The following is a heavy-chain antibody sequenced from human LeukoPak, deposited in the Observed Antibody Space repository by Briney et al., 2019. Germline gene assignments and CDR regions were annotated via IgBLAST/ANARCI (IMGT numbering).Heavy chain of an antibody. V-gene: IGHV4-61*01. J-gene: IGHJ4*02. CDR1: GGSVSSGSYY. CDR2: IYYSGST. D-gene: IGHD6-13*01. CDR3: ARGRYVYSSSWWMVGYFDY. Sequence: PSETLSLTCTVSGGSVSSGSYYWSWIRQPPGKGLEWIGYIYYSGSTNYNPSLKSRVTISVDTSNNQFSLKLSSVTAADTAVYYCARGRYVYSSSWWMVGYFDYWGQGTLVTVSS.